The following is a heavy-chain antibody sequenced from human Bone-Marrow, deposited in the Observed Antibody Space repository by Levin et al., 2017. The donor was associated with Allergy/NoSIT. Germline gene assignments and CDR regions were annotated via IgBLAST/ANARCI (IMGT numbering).Heavy chain of an antibody. CDR2: INSGGNT. CDR1: GDSSNDNIYY. J-gene: IGHJ6*03. D-gene: IGHD5-12*01. Sequence: KASETLSLTCYVSGDSSNDNIYYWTWMRQAAGQGLEWLGRINSGGNTNYNPSLRSRVSMSLDTSKMQFSLKLSSVTAADTAVYFCAREQVLTATESWGLYDTYYYMDVWGKGTTVIVSS. V-gene: IGHV4-4*07. CDR3: AREQVLTATESWGLYDTYYYMDV.